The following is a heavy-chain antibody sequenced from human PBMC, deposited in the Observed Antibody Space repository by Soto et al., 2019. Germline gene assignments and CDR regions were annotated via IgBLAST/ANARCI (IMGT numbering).Heavy chain of an antibody. J-gene: IGHJ5*01. CDR3: ARHSGRFGIAGAGVDS. V-gene: IGHV4-39*01. CDR2: VYYSGTT. CDR1: GGSIRDSNYY. D-gene: IGHD6-19*01. Sequence: QLQLQESGPGLVKPSETLSLTCTLSGGSIRDSNYYWGWIRQSPGKGLEWIGRVYYSGTTYYNPSLQRQATISVDTSRDQFSLLMRSVTATDTAVYYCARHSGRFGIAGAGVDSWGQGTRVTVSS.